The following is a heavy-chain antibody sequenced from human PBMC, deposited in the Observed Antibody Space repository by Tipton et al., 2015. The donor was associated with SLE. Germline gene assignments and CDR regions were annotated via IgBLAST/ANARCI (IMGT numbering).Heavy chain of an antibody. Sequence: SLRLSCAASGFTFSSYAMSWVRQAPGKGLEWVSAISGSGGSTYYADSVKGRFTISRDNAKNSLYLQMNSLRAEDTAVYYCARVGADTLFDYWGQGTLVTVSS. CDR3: ARVGADTLFDY. CDR2: ISGSGGST. D-gene: IGHD3-16*01. V-gene: IGHV3-23*01. CDR1: GFTFSSYA. J-gene: IGHJ4*02.